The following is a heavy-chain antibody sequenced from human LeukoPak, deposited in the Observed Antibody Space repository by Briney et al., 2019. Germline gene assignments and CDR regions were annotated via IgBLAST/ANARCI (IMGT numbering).Heavy chain of an antibody. V-gene: IGHV1-18*01. CDR3: ARDFLGIAAAGRFGY. CDR2: ISAYNGNT. J-gene: IGHJ4*02. Sequence: ASVKVSCKASGGTFSSYAISWVRQAPGQGLEWMGWISAYNGNTNYAQRLHGRVTMTTDTSTSTAYMELRSLRSDDTAVYYCARDFLGIAAAGRFGYWGQGTLVTVSS. CDR1: GGTFSSYA. D-gene: IGHD6-13*01.